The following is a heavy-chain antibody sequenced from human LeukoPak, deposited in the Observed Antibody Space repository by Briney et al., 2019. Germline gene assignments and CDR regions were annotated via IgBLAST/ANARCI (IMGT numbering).Heavy chain of an antibody. Sequence: SETLSLTCTVSGGSISSRSYYWGWIRQPPGKGLEWIGSIYYSGSTYYNPSLKSRVTISVDTSKNQFSLKLSSVTAADTAVYYCARRAAAGNNWFDPWGQGTLVTVSS. CDR2: IYYSGST. J-gene: IGHJ5*02. CDR1: GGSISSRSYY. V-gene: IGHV4-39*01. CDR3: ARRAAAGNNWFDP. D-gene: IGHD6-13*01.